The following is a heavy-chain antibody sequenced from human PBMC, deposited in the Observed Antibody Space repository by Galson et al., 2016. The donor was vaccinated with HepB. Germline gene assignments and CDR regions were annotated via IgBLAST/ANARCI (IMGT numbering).Heavy chain of an antibody. J-gene: IGHJ6*01. CDR3: AKVEIAARPDDYYYYHMDV. D-gene: IGHD6-6*01. CDR2: IHDSGNT. CDR1: GGSIDSHY. Sequence: SETLSLTCTVSGGSIDSHYWSWIRQPPGKGLEWIGNIHDSGNTNYNPSLKSRVTISADTSKNQFSLRLRSVTAADTAVYYCAKVEIAARPDDYYYYHMDVWGQGTTVTVSS. V-gene: IGHV4-59*11.